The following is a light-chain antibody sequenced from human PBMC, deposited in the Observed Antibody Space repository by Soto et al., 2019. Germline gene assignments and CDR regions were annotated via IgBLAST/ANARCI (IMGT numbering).Light chain of an antibody. V-gene: IGLV2-8*01. Sequence: QSALTQPPSASGSPGQSLTISCTRTSSDVGAYNYVSWYQQHPGTAPKAIIYEVSKRPSGVPDRFAGAKSGNTASLTVSGLQAEDQADYYCSSYAGSYYVFGTGTKLTVL. CDR2: EVS. CDR3: SSYAGSYYV. CDR1: SSDVGAYNY. J-gene: IGLJ1*01.